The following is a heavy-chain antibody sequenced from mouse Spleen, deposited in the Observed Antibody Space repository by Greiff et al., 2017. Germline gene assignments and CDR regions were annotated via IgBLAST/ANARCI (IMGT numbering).Heavy chain of an antibody. D-gene: IGHD2-1*01. J-gene: IGHJ3*01. CDR3: AREDGNYVSWFAY. CDR1: GYTFTSYW. CDR2: INPSSGYT. V-gene: IGHV1-7*01. Sequence: VHLVESGAELAKPGASVKLSCKASGYTFTSYWMHWVKQRPGQGLEWIGYINPSSGYTKYNQKFKDKATLTADKSSSTAYMQLSSLTYEDSAVYYCAREDGNYVSWFAYWGQGTLVTVSA.